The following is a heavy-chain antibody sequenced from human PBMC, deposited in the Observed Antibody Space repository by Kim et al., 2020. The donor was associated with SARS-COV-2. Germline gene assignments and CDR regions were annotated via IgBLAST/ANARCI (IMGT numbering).Heavy chain of an antibody. CDR2: INHSGST. J-gene: IGHJ4*02. D-gene: IGHD3-10*01. V-gene: IGHV4-34*01. CDR1: GGSFSGYY. Sequence: SETLSLTCAVYGGSFSGYYWSWIRQPPGKGLEWIGEINHSGSTNYNPSLKSRVTISVDTSKNQFSLKLSSVTAADTAVYYCARGRQRGYGSGSYEAYWGQGTLVTVSS. CDR3: ARGRQRGYGSGSYEAY.